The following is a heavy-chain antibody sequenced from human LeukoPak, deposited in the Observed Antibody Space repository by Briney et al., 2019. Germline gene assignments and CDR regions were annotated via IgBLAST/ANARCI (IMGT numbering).Heavy chain of an antibody. CDR1: GFSFSTYG. Sequence: GGSLRLSCAASGFSFSTYGMHWVRQAPGKGLEWVAFIEYAGTNTYYEDSLKGRFTISTDNSKNTLYLQMHSLRTEDTAVYYCARDISGYSYGFDYWGQGTLVTVSS. J-gene: IGHJ4*02. CDR3: ARDISGYSYGFDY. D-gene: IGHD5-18*01. V-gene: IGHV3-30*02. CDR2: IEYAGTNT.